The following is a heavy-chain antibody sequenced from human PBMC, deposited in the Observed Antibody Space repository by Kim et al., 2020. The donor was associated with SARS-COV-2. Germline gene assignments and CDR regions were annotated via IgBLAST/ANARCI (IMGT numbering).Heavy chain of an antibody. D-gene: IGHD2-2*01. J-gene: IGHJ4*01. CDR1: GGSISRYY. CDR3: ARQACSSTSCYAGFDY. CDR2: IYYSGST. Sequence: SETLSLTCTVSGGSISRYYWSWIRQPPGKGLEWIGYIYYSGSTNYNPSLKSRVTVSVDTSKNQISLKLTSVTAADTAVYYCARQACSSTSCYAGFDYWGHGTLVTVSS. V-gene: IGHV4-59*08.